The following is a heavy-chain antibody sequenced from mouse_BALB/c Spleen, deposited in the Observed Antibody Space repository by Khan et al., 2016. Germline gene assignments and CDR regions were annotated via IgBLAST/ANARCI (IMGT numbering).Heavy chain of an antibody. V-gene: IGHV2-2*02. J-gene: IGHJ2*01. D-gene: IGHD1-1*02. CDR1: GFSLTSYG. Sequence: QVQLKESGPGLVQPSPSLSITCTVSGFSLTSYGVHWVRQSPGKGLEWLGEIWSGGSTDYNAAFISGLSIIKANSKSQVCFKMNSLQANDTAIYYCAKMWYYWCQGTTLTVSS. CDR2: IWSGGST. CDR3: AKMWYY.